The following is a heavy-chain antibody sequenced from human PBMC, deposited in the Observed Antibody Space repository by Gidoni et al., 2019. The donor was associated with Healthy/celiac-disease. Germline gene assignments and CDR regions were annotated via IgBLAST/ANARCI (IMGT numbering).Heavy chain of an antibody. CDR1: GGSISSSSYY. V-gene: IGHV4-39*01. CDR2: IYYSGST. CDR3: ARQDRDIVVVPAVLYYFDY. Sequence: QLQLQESGPGLVKPSETLSLTCTVPGGSISSSSYYWGLIRQPPGKGLDWIGSIYYSGSTYYNPSLKSRVTISVDTSKNQFSLKLSSVTAADTAVYYCARQDRDIVVVPAVLYYFDYWGQGTLVTVSS. J-gene: IGHJ4*02. D-gene: IGHD2-2*01.